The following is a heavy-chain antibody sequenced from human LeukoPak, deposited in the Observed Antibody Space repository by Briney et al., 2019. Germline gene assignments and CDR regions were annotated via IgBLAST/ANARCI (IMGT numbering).Heavy chain of an antibody. CDR2: IYYSGST. D-gene: IGHD6-6*01. Sequence: SETLSLTCTVSGGSISSYYWSWIRQPPGKGLEWIGSIYYSGSTYYNPSLKSRVTISVDTSKNQFSLKLSSVTAADTAVYYCARGHSSSSDYYYYYMDVWGKGTTVTVSS. CDR3: ARGHSSSSDYYYYYMDV. CDR1: GGSISSYY. V-gene: IGHV4-59*12. J-gene: IGHJ6*03.